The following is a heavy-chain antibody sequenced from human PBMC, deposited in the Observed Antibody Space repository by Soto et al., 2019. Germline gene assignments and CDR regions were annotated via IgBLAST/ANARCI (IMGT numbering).Heavy chain of an antibody. V-gene: IGHV3-30*18. CDR2: ISYDGSNK. CDR3: AQEDRRMTTVPPRDFDY. CDR1: GFTFSSYG. J-gene: IGHJ4*02. D-gene: IGHD4-17*01. Sequence: QVQLVESGGGVVQPGRSLRLSCAASGFTFSSYGMHWVRQAPGKGLERVAVISYDGSNKYYADSVQSRLTITRDNSKNTLYLQLSSLIAEDTAVYYCAQEDRRMTTVPPRDFDYWGQGTLVTVSS.